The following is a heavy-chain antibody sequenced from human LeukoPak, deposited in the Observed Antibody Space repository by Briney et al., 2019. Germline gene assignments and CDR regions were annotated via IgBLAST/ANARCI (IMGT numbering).Heavy chain of an antibody. J-gene: IGHJ4*02. CDR2: IIPIFGTA. CDR3: ARTYYYDSSGYLGLFY. D-gene: IGHD3-22*01. CDR1: GGTFSSYA. V-gene: IGHV1-69*05. Sequence: SVKVSCKASGGTFSSYAISWVRQAPGQGVEWMGGIIPIFGTANYAQTFQGRVTITTDESTSTAYMELSSLRSEDTAVYYCARTYYYDSSGYLGLFYWGQGTLVTVSS.